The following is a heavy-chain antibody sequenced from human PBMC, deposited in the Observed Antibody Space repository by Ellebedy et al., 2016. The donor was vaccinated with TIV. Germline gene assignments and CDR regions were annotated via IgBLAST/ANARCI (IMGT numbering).Heavy chain of an antibody. Sequence: GSLRLXCTVSGGSISSGDYYWSWIRQPPGKGLEWIGEINHSGSTNYNPSLKSRVTISVDTSKNQFSLKLSSVTAADTAVYYCARGYSGYTFDYWGQGTLVTVSS. CDR1: GGSISSGDYY. CDR2: INHSGST. V-gene: IGHV4-39*07. CDR3: ARGYSGYTFDY. J-gene: IGHJ4*02. D-gene: IGHD5-12*01.